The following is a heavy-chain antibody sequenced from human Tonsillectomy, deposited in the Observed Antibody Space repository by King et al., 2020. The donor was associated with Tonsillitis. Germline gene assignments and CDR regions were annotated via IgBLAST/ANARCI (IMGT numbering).Heavy chain of an antibody. D-gene: IGHD6-19*01. CDR2: XSXSGXTI. CDR1: GFTFSDYY. V-gene: IGHV3-11*01. CDR3: ARGKRGIAVTGTAEYFQH. Sequence: VQLVESGGGLVKPGGSLRLSCAASGFTFSDYYMSWXRQAPGKGXEWXSXXSXSGXTIXXXDSVXGRFTISRXXAKNSLYLQMNSLRAEDTAVYYCARGKRGIAVTGTAEYFQHWGQGTLVTVSS. J-gene: IGHJ1*01.